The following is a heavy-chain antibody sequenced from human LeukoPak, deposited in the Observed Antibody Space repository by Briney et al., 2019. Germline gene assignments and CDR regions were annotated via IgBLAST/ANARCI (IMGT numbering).Heavy chain of an antibody. Sequence: TSQTLSLTCTVSGGSISSGSYYWSWIRQPAGKGLEWIGRIYTSGSTNYNPSLKSRVTISVDTSKNRFSLKLSSVTAADTAVYYCAREAYCGGDCYYATDYWGQGTLVTVSS. CDR3: AREAYCGGDCYYATDY. CDR1: GGSISSGSYY. J-gene: IGHJ4*02. V-gene: IGHV4-61*02. CDR2: IYTSGST. D-gene: IGHD2-21*02.